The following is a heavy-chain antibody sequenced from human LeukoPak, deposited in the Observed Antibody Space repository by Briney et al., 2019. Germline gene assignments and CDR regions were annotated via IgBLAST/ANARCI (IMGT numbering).Heavy chain of an antibody. CDR2: INPSGGST. Sequence: GASVKVSCKASGDSFSDYYIHWVRQAPGQGLEWMGIINPSGGSTSYAQKFQGRVTMTRDTSTSTVYMELSSLRSEDTAVYYCARRVPYGSGSYYNPLGYWGQGTLVTVSS. CDR3: ARRVPYGSGSYYNPLGY. V-gene: IGHV1-46*01. CDR1: GDSFSDYY. D-gene: IGHD3-10*01. J-gene: IGHJ4*02.